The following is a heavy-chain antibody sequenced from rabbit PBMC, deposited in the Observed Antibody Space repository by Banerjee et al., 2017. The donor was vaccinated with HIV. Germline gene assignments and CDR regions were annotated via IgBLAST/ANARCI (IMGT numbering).Heavy chain of an antibody. Sequence: QEQLVESGGGLVQPEGSLTLTCTASGLSFSNGYYMCWVRQAPGKGLEWIACIEVGSSGTTYFANWANGRFTISKTSSTTVTLQMTSLTAADTATYFCARRFGGVHGLWGQGTLVTVS. V-gene: IGHV1S45*01. D-gene: IGHD5-1*01. J-gene: IGHJ4*01. CDR1: GLSFSNGYY. CDR2: IEVGSSGTT. CDR3: ARRFGGVHGL.